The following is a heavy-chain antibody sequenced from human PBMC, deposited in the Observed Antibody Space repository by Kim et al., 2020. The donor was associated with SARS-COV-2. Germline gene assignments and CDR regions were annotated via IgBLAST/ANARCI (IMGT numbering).Heavy chain of an antibody. D-gene: IGHD3-10*01. J-gene: IGHJ4*02. V-gene: IGHV3-30*01. CDR3: ARGGYGSGSYYNDPWYFDY. Sequence: RFTISRDNSKNTLELQMNSMRAEDAAVYYCARGGYGSGSYYNDPWYFDYWGQGTLVTVSS.